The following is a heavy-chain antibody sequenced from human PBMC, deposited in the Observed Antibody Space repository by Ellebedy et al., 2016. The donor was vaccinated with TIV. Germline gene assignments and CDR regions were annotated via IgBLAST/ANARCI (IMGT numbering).Heavy chain of an antibody. D-gene: IGHD6-19*01. CDR2: IYRSGGTK. J-gene: IGHJ4*02. CDR1: GFIFSTYA. Sequence: PGGSLRLSCVGSGFIFSTYATAWVRQTPGKGLEWVSGIYRSGGTKNYADSVKGRFTISRDNSKNTLYLQMNSLRAEDTAVYYCANSNIAVAGTLNYWGQGTLVTVSS. V-gene: IGHV3-23*01. CDR3: ANSNIAVAGTLNY.